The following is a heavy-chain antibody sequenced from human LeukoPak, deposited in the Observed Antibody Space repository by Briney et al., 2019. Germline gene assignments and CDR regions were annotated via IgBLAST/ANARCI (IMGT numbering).Heavy chain of an antibody. V-gene: IGHV3-21*01. Sequence: GGSLRLSCAASGFTFSSHSMNWVRQAPGKGLEWVSSISRSSNYIYYAESVKGRFTISRDNAKNSLYLQMNSLRAEDTAVHYCARDMISKVTYREFGLLPDYWGQGTLVTVSS. D-gene: IGHD2-15*01. J-gene: IGHJ4*02. CDR2: ISRSSNYI. CDR3: ARDMISKVTYREFGLLPDY. CDR1: GFTFSSHS.